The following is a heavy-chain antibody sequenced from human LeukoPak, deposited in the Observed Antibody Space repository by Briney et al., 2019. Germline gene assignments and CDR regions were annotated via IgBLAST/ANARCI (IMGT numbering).Heavy chain of an antibody. V-gene: IGHV3-48*03. Sequence: PGGSLRLSCAASGFTFSSYEMNWVRQAPGMGLEWVSYISSSGSTIYYADSVKGRFTISRDNAKNSLYLQMNSLRAEDTAVYYCGTMGAIRVLDYWGQGTLVTVSS. CDR2: ISSSGSTI. D-gene: IGHD1-26*01. CDR1: GFTFSSYE. J-gene: IGHJ4*02. CDR3: GTMGAIRVLDY.